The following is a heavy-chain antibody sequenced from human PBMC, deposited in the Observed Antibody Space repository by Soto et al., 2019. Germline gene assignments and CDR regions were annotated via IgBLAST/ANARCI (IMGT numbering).Heavy chain of an antibody. D-gene: IGHD6-13*01. CDR1: GYTFTGYY. CDR2: INPNSGGT. V-gene: IGHV1-2*04. J-gene: IGHJ6*02. Sequence: ASVKVSCKASGYTFTGYYMHWVRQAPGQGLEWMGWINPNSGGTNYAQKFQGWVTMTRDTSISTAYMELSRLRSDDTAVYYCASSLSPSSSWYPSDGMDVWGQGTMVTVSS. CDR3: ASSLSPSSSWYPSDGMDV.